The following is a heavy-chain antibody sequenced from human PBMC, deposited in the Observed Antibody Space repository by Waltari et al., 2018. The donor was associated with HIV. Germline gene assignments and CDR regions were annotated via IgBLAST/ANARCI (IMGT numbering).Heavy chain of an antibody. Sequence: QVQLVQSGAEVKKPGSSVKVSCKASGGTFSSYAISWVRQAPGQGLEWMGGIIPIFGTANYAQKFQGRVTITADESTSTAYMELSSLRSEDTAVYYCATYLTGGTSGWYGWGAFDIWGQGTMVTVSS. CDR2: IIPIFGTA. D-gene: IGHD6-19*01. V-gene: IGHV1-69*01. CDR1: GGTFSSYA. J-gene: IGHJ3*02. CDR3: ATYLTGGTSGWYGWGAFDI.